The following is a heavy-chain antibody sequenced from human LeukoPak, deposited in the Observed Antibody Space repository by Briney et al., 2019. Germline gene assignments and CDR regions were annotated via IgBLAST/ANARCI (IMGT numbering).Heavy chain of an antibody. CDR3: ARRWLQLDYFDY. Sequence: GGSLRLSCAASGFTFSSYGMHWVRQAPGKGLEWVAFIRYDGSNKYYADSVKGRFTISRDNSTNTLYLQMNSLRAEDTAVYYCARRWLQLDYFDYWGQGTLVTVSS. CDR1: GFTFSSYG. D-gene: IGHD5-24*01. V-gene: IGHV3-30*02. CDR2: IRYDGSNK. J-gene: IGHJ4*02.